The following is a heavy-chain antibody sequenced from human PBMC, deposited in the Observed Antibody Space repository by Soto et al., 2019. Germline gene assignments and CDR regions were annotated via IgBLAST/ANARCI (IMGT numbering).Heavy chain of an antibody. V-gene: IGHV1-69*12. D-gene: IGHD5-12*01. CDR3: ARELRGYSGYDNIGYYYYYYGMDV. CDR2: IIPIFGTA. J-gene: IGHJ6*02. CDR1: GGTFSSYA. Sequence: QVQLVQSGAEVKKPGSSVKVSCKASGGTFSSYAISWVRQAPGQGLEWMGGIIPIFGTANYAQKFQGRVTITADESTSTAYMELSSLRSEDTAVYYCARELRGYSGYDNIGYYYYYYGMDVWGQGTTLTVSS.